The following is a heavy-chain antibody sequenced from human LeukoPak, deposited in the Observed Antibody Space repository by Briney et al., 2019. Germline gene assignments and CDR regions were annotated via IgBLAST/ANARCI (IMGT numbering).Heavy chain of an antibody. V-gene: IGHV3-9*01. CDR1: GFTFDDYA. Sequence: GGSLRLSCAASGFTFDDYAMHWVRQAPGKGLEWVSGISWKSGSIGYADSVKGRFTISRDNAKNSLYLQMNSLRAEDTALYYCAKAGGGYDPFDYWGQGTLVTVSS. D-gene: IGHD5-12*01. CDR3: AKAGGGYDPFDY. CDR2: ISWKSGSI. J-gene: IGHJ4*02.